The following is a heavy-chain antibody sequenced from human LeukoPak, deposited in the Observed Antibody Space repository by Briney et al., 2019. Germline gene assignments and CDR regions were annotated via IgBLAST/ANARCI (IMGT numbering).Heavy chain of an antibody. V-gene: IGHV3-23*01. CDR1: GFTFSSYA. Sequence: GGSLRLSCAASGFTFSSYAMSWVRQAPGKGLECVSAIGGSGGNTYYADSVKGRFTISRDNSKNTLYLQMNSLRAEDTAVYYCAKHPESIAVAGAYFDYWGQGTLVTVSS. CDR2: IGGSGGNT. CDR3: AKHPESIAVAGAYFDY. J-gene: IGHJ4*02. D-gene: IGHD6-19*01.